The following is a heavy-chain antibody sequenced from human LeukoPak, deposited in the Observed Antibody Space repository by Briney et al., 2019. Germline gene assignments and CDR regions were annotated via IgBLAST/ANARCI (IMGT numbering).Heavy chain of an antibody. CDR2: ISGSGDNT. D-gene: IGHD6-19*01. CDR3: AKARSAWYLFDY. J-gene: IGHJ4*02. Sequence: GGSLRLSCAASGFTFSTYAMSWVRQAPGMGLEWVSAISGSGDNTKYADSVKGRFAISRDNSKNTLYLQMNSLRAEDSAIYYCAKARSAWYLFDYWGQGTPVTVSS. V-gene: IGHV3-23*01. CDR1: GFTFSTYA.